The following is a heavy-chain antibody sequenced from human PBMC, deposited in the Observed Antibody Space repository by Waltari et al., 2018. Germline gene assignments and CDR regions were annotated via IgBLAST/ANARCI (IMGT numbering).Heavy chain of an antibody. Sequence: QVQLQESGPGLVKPSRTLSLTCTVSGGSIQRGGYYWSWIRQHPGKGLEWIGNIYHSGRTDNNPSLQSRLSLSVDTSKNQFSLRLSSVSAADTAVYYCARAGTYDFWSGRLDHWGQGTLVTVSS. V-gene: IGHV4-31*03. D-gene: IGHD3-3*01. J-gene: IGHJ5*02. CDR3: ARAGTYDFWSGRLDH. CDR2: IYHSGRT. CDR1: GGSIQRGGYY.